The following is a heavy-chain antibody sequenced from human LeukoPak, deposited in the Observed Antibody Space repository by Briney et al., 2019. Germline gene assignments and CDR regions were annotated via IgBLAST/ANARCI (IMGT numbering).Heavy chain of an antibody. Sequence: ASVTVSFKASGYTFTVYYMHWVRQPPGQGLEGMGWISAYNGNTNYAQKLQGRVTMTTDTYTSTAYMELRSLRSDDTAVYYCARDGAPIVVVVAAIENNWFDPWGQGTLVTVSS. CDR1: GYTFTVYY. D-gene: IGHD2-15*01. CDR2: ISAYNGNT. CDR3: ARDGAPIVVVVAAIENNWFDP. J-gene: IGHJ5*02. V-gene: IGHV1-18*04.